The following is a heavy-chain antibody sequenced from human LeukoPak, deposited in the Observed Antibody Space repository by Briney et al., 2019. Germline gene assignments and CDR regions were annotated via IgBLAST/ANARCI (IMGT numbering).Heavy chain of an antibody. Sequence: GGSLRLSCLASGFTFSSYTMHWVRQAPGKGLDYVSAITTNEGITYYADSVKGRFTISRDNSKNTLYLQMSSLSPEDTAVYYCVKDLSMGATSFWFDPWGQGTLVTVSS. J-gene: IGHJ5*02. V-gene: IGHV3-64D*08. CDR3: VKDLSMGATSFWFDP. CDR1: GFTFSSYT. D-gene: IGHD1-26*01. CDR2: ITTNEGIT.